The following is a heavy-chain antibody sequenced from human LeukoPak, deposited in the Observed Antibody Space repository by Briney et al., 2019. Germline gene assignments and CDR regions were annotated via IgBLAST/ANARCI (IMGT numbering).Heavy chain of an antibody. V-gene: IGHV4-4*07. D-gene: IGHD6-13*01. Sequence: SETLSLTCTVSGGSISSYYWSWIRQPAGKGLEWIGRIYTSGSTNYNPSLKSRVTMSVDTSKNQFSLKLSSVTAADTAVYYCARDQKKQQLVQDAFDIWGQGTMVTVSS. CDR1: GGSISSYY. J-gene: IGHJ3*02. CDR3: ARDQKKQQLVQDAFDI. CDR2: IYTSGST.